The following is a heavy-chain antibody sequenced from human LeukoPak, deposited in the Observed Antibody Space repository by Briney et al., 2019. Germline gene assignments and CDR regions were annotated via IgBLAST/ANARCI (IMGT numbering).Heavy chain of an antibody. CDR3: ARDGSGWYYYYYYMGV. D-gene: IGHD6-19*01. CDR1: GFTFSSYS. J-gene: IGHJ6*03. Sequence: GGSLRLSCAASGFTFSSYSMNWVRQAPGKGLEWVSSISSSSSYIYYADSVKGRFTISRDNAKNSLYLQMNSLRAEDTAVYYCARDGSGWYYYYYYMGVWGKGTTVTVSS. CDR2: ISSSSSYI. V-gene: IGHV3-21*01.